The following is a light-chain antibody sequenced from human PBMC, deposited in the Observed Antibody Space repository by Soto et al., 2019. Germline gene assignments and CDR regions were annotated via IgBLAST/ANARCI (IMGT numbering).Light chain of an antibody. V-gene: IGLV2-8*01. CDR3: SSFKGTNSFV. Sequence: ALAQPPSASGSPGQSVTIPCTGTYSDIGAYNYVSWYQQRPGEAPKLIIYEVSKRPSGVPDRIFASKSGSTASLTVSGLQADDEANYYCSSFKGTNSFVFGTGTKVTVL. CDR1: YSDIGAYNY. J-gene: IGLJ1*01. CDR2: EVS.